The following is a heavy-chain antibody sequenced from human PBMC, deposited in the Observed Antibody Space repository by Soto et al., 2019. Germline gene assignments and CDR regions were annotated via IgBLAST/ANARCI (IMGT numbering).Heavy chain of an antibody. J-gene: IGHJ6*03. Sequence: QVQLVQSGAEVKKPGASVKVSCKASGYAFSQFYIHWMRQAPRQGLGWMGWINPNSGRTKFAQNFQGWVTMTRDTSIKTVYMELSGPKSDATAVYYCARESGGTTATLDYYYFYMDVWGKGTTVTVSS. CDR2: INPNSGRT. D-gene: IGHD4-17*01. CDR3: ARESGGTTATLDYYYFYMDV. CDR1: GYAFSQFY. V-gene: IGHV1-2*04.